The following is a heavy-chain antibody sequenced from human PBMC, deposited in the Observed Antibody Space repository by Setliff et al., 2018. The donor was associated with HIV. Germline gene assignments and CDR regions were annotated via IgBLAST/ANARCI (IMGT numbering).Heavy chain of an antibody. V-gene: IGHV1-24*01. CDR2: FNPEEGKT. CDR3: AASISSRHYYGSAL. CDR1: GSTLSELS. D-gene: IGHD3-10*01. Sequence: GASVKVSCKISGSTLSELSMHWVRQAPGKGLEWMVGFNPEEGKTIYAQKFQGRVTMTEDTSTDTAFMDLNNLRSEDTAVYYCAASISSRHYYGSALWGRGTLVTVSS. J-gene: IGHJ2*01.